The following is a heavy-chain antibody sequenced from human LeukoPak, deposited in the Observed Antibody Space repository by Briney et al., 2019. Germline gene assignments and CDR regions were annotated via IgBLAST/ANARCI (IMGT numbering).Heavy chain of an antibody. CDR3: ARDPVYCSGGSCYPNYFDY. CDR2: ISSSSSYI. D-gene: IGHD2-15*01. Sequence: GGSLRLSCAASGFTFSSYSMNWVRQAPGKGLEWVSSISSSSSYIYYADSVKGRFTISRDNSKNTLYLQMNSLRAEDTAVYYCARDPVYCSGGSCYPNYFDYWGQGTLVTVSS. J-gene: IGHJ4*02. CDR1: GFTFSSYS. V-gene: IGHV3-21*01.